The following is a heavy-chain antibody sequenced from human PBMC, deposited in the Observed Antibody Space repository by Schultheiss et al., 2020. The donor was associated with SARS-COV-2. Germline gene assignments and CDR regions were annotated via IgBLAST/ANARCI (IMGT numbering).Heavy chain of an antibody. CDR1: GGSISSSNW. J-gene: IGHJ5*02. V-gene: IGHV4-4*02. D-gene: IGHD4-11*01. Sequence: SETLSLTCAVSGGSISSSNWWSWVRQPPGKGLEWIGEIYHSGSTNYNPSLKSRVTISVDTSKNQFSLKLSSVTAADTAVYYCARESKPNWFDPWGQGTLVTVSS. CDR3: ARESKPNWFDP. CDR2: IYHSGST.